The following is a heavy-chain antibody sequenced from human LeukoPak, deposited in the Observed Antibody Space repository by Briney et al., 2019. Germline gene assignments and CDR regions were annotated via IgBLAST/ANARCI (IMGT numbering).Heavy chain of an antibody. CDR1: GFTFSSYN. CDR3: VRDVLYYYGAERLFWFDP. Sequence: GGSLRLSCAASGFTFSSYNMNWVRQAPGKGLEWVSYISSTSRTLYYADSVKGRFTISRDNAKNSMYLLMNSLRVEDTAVYYCVRDVLYYYGAERLFWFDPWGQGTLVTVSS. D-gene: IGHD3-10*01. V-gene: IGHV3-48*04. J-gene: IGHJ5*02. CDR2: ISSTSRTL.